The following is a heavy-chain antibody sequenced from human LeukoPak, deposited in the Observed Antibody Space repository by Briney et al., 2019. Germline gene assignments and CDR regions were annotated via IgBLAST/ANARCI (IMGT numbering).Heavy chain of an antibody. Sequence: GSLRLSCSVSGLTFSSYAMTWVRQPPGKGLEWIGSIYYSGSTYYNPSLKSRVTISVDTSKNQFSLKLSSVTAADTAVYYCARPGVPAAIFHWGQGTLVTVSS. CDR3: ARPGVPAAIFH. CDR1: GLTFSSYA. V-gene: IGHV4-39*01. J-gene: IGHJ4*02. CDR2: IYYSGST. D-gene: IGHD2-2*01.